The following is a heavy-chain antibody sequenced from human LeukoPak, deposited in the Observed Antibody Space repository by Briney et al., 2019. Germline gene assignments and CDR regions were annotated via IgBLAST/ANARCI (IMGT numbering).Heavy chain of an antibody. CDR1: GGSISSYY. D-gene: IGHD2-2*01. J-gene: IGHJ6*03. CDR3: ASGSTNLQFYYYYYMDV. V-gene: IGHV4-4*07. CDR2: IYTSGST. Sequence: SETLSLTCTVSGGSISSYYWSWIRQPAGKGLEWIGRIYTSGSTNYNPSLKSRVTMSVDTSKNQFSLKLSSVTAADTAVYYCASGSTNLQFYYYYYMDVWGKGITVTISS.